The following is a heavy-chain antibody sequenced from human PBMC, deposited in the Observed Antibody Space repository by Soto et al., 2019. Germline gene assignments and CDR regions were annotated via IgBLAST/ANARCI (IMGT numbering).Heavy chain of an antibody. D-gene: IGHD5-18*01. CDR3: TTVDTGMVPY. CDR2: IKSKTDGGTT. V-gene: IGHV3-15*01. Sequence: GGSLRLSCAASGFTFRNAWISWFRQAPGKGLEWVGRIKSKTDGGTTDYAAPVKGRFTISRDDSKNTLYLQINSLKTEDTAVYYCTTVDTGMVPYWGQGTLVTAPQ. CDR1: GFTFRNAW. J-gene: IGHJ4*02.